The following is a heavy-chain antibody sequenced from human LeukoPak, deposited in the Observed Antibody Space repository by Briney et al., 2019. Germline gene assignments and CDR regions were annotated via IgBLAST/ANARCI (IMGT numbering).Heavy chain of an antibody. V-gene: IGHV1-18*01. J-gene: IGHJ4*02. CDR3: ARGHYDFWSGHLAIDY. Sequence: GASVKVSCKVSGYTFTSYGISWVRQAPGQGLEWMGWISAYNGNTNYAQKLQGRVTVTTDTSTSTAYMELRSLRSDDTAVYYCARGHYDFWSGHLAIDYWGQGTLVTVSS. CDR1: GYTFTSYG. CDR2: ISAYNGNT. D-gene: IGHD3-3*01.